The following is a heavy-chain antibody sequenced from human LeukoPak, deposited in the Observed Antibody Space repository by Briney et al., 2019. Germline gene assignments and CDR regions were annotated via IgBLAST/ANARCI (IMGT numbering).Heavy chain of an antibody. Sequence: ASVKVSCKASGGTFSSYAISWVRQAPGQGLEWMGGIIPIFGTANYAQKFQGRVTITTDESTSTAYMELSSLRSEDTAVYYCARSGYCSGSSCYDDYYFDYWGQGTLVTVSS. D-gene: IGHD2-15*01. CDR3: ARSGYCSGSSCYDDYYFDY. CDR1: GGTFSSYA. J-gene: IGHJ4*02. CDR2: IIPIFGTA. V-gene: IGHV1-69*05.